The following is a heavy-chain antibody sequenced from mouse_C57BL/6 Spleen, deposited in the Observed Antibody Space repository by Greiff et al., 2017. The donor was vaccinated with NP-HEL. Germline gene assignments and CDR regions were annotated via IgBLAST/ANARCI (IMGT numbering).Heavy chain of an antibody. CDR1: GYTFTSYW. J-gene: IGHJ1*03. D-gene: IGHD2-1*01. V-gene: IGHV1-59*01. CDR3: ARKGIYYGNYEYFDV. CDR2: IDPSDSYT. Sequence: QVQLQQPGAELVRPGTSVKLSCKASGYTFTSYWMHWVKQRPGQGLEWIGVIDPSDSYTNYHQKFKGKVTLTVDTSSSTAYMQLSSLTSEDSAVYYCARKGIYYGNYEYFDVWGTGTTVTVSS.